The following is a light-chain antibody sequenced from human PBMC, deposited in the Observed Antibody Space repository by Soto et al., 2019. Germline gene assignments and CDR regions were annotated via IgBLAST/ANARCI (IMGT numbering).Light chain of an antibody. Sequence: EIVLTQSPGTLSLSPGERATLSCRASQSVSSSYLAWYQQKPGQAPRLLIYGASSRATGIPDRFSGSGSGTDFTLTISRLEPADFAVYYGQQYGSSAYTFGQGTKLEIK. J-gene: IGKJ2*01. V-gene: IGKV3-20*01. CDR2: GAS. CDR1: QSVSSSY. CDR3: QQYGSSAYT.